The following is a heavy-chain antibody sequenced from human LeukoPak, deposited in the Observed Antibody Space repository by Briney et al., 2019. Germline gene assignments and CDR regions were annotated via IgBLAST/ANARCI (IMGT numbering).Heavy chain of an antibody. Sequence: GGSLRLSCAASGFTFSDYGMHWVRQAPGKGLEWVAVIWYDGSNKYYADSVKGRFTISRDNSKNTLYLQMNSLRAEDTAVYYCAKDYSPGGPCSGGSCYPYYYYGMDVWGQGTTVTVSS. V-gene: IGHV3-30*02. CDR2: IWYDGSNK. CDR1: GFTFSDYG. J-gene: IGHJ6*02. D-gene: IGHD2-15*01. CDR3: AKDYSPGGPCSGGSCYPYYYYGMDV.